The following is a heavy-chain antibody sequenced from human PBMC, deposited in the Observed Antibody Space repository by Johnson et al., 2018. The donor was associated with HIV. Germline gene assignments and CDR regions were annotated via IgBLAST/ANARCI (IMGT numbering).Heavy chain of an antibody. V-gene: IGHV3-15*01. J-gene: IGHJ3*02. Sequence: VQLVESGGGLVKPGGSLRLSCAASGFTFSNAWMSWVRQAPGKGLEWVGRIKSKTDGGTTDYAAPVKGRFTISRDDSKNTLDLQMNSLKTEETAVYYCTTLGYCSGGSCYSGRGFDIWGQGTMVTVSS. CDR2: IKSKTDGGTT. CDR1: GFTFSNAW. D-gene: IGHD2-15*01. CDR3: TTLGYCSGGSCYSGRGFDI.